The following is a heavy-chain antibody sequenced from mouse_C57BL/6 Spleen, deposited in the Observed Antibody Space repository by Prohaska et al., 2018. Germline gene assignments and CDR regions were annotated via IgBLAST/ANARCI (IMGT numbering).Heavy chain of an antibody. Sequence: EVQLQQSGPELVKPGASVKMSCKASGYTFTDYNMHWVKQSHGKSLEWIGYINPNNGGTSYNQKFKGKATLTVNRSSSTAYMELRSLTSEDSAVYYCAREVVASYYVDYWGQGTTLTVSS. CDR2: INPNNGGT. CDR3: AREVVASYYVDY. V-gene: IGHV1-22*01. J-gene: IGHJ2*01. CDR1: GYTFTDYN. D-gene: IGHD1-1*01.